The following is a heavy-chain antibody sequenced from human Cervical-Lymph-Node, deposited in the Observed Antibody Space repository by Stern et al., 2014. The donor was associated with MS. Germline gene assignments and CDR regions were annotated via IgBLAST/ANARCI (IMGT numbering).Heavy chain of an antibody. Sequence: VQLVQSGAEVKKPGSSVKVSCKASGGIFSSYGINWVRQAHGQGLEWMGGTIPIYDTPNYAQKFLGRVTINADESTSTAYMELSSLATEDTAVYYCARARWNAPFDYWGQGTLVTVSS. CDR2: TIPIYDTP. CDR3: ARARWNAPFDY. CDR1: GGIFSSYG. D-gene: IGHD1-1*01. J-gene: IGHJ4*02. V-gene: IGHV1-69*01.